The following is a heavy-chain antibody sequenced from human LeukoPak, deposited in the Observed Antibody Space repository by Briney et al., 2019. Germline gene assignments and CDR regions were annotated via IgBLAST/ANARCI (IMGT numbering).Heavy chain of an antibody. V-gene: IGHV4-39*01. Sequence: SETLSLTCTVSVDSISSTSYYWGWIRQPPGKGLEWIGSIYYSGNTYYSPSLKSRVTISVDTHKNQFSLKLSSVTAADTAVYYCAADSSGYYYGPYWGQGTLVTVSS. CDR2: IYYSGNT. CDR1: VDSISSTSYY. D-gene: IGHD3-22*01. CDR3: AADSSGYYYGPY. J-gene: IGHJ4*02.